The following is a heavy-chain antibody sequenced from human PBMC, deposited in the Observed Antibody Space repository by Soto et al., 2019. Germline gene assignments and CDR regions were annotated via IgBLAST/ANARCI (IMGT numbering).Heavy chain of an antibody. V-gene: IGHV6-1*01. CDR2: TYYRSKWYN. Sequence: PSQTLSLTCAISGDSVSSNNAAWNWIRQSPSRGLEWLGRTYYRSKWYNDYAVTVKSRISINPDTSKNQFSLQLNSVTPEDTAVYYCGRAFRSSAWFGGDGSDIWGPGPMVT. J-gene: IGHJ3*02. CDR1: GDSVSSNNAA. CDR3: GRAFRSSAWFGGDGSDI. D-gene: IGHD3-10*01.